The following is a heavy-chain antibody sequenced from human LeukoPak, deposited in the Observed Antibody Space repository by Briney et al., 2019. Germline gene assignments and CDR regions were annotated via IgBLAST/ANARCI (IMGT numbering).Heavy chain of an antibody. CDR3: AKVKGGLAAAFDI. D-gene: IGHD6-19*01. CDR1: GFTFNTYA. J-gene: IGHJ3*02. V-gene: IGHV3-23*01. CDR2: ISGSGGST. Sequence: PGGSLRLSCAASGFTFNTYAMSWVRQAPGKGLEWVSGISGSGGSTYYADSVKGRFTISRDNSKNTLYLQMNSLRAEDTAVYNCAKVKGGLAAAFDIWGQGTMVTVSS.